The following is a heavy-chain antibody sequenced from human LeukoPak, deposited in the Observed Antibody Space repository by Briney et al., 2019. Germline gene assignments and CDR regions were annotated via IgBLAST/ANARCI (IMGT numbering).Heavy chain of an antibody. Sequence: GGSLRLSCAASGFTFSNYAMNWVRQAPGKGLEWVSSISGSGDDPSYADSVKGRFTISRGNSKSTLYLQMNSLRAEDTAVYYCAEPPAAAPPAHFDYWGQGTLVTVSS. CDR1: GFTFSNYA. V-gene: IGHV3-23*01. CDR3: AEPPAAAPPAHFDY. D-gene: IGHD6-25*01. CDR2: ISGSGDDP. J-gene: IGHJ4*02.